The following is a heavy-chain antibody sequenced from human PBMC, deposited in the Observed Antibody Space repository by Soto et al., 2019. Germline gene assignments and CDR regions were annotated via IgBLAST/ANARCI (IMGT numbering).Heavy chain of an antibody. D-gene: IGHD3-22*01. J-gene: IGHJ4*02. CDR1: GGTFSSYA. Sequence: ASVKVSCKASGGTFSSYAISWVRQAPGQGLEGMGGSIPIFGTANYAQKSQGRVTITADESTSTAYMELSSLRSEDAAVYYCARVRRVGYDSSGFPWGRSREKKYYFDYWGQGTLVTVSS. V-gene: IGHV1-69*13. CDR2: SIPIFGTA. CDR3: ARVRRVGYDSSGFPWGRSREKKYYFDY.